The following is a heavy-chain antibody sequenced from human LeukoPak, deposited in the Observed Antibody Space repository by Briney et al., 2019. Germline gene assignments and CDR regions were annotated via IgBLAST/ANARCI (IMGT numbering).Heavy chain of an antibody. V-gene: IGHV3-21*01. CDR2: ISSSSSYI. J-gene: IGHJ5*02. CDR3: ASTSTRLLWFGELEYNWFDP. CDR1: GFTFSSYS. Sequence: GGSQRPSCAASGFTFSSYSMNWVRQAPGKGLEWVSSISSSSSYIYYADSVKGRFTISRDNAKNSLYLQMNSLRAEDTAVYYCASTSTRLLWFGELEYNWFDPWGQGTLVTVSS. D-gene: IGHD3-10*01.